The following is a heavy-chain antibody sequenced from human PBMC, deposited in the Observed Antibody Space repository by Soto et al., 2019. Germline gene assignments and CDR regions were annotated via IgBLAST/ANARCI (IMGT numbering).Heavy chain of an antibody. V-gene: IGHV3-30*18. CDR1: GFTFSTYG. CDR3: AKDHLPPTVTTPGY. CDR2: MSYDGNNK. J-gene: IGHJ4*02. Sequence: QVQLVESGGGVVQPGRSLRLSCAASGFTFSTYGMHWVRQAPGKGLEWVAVMSYDGNNKYYADSVKGLFTISRDNTKNTRFLQMNRLRAAETEVYYCAKDHLPPTVTTPGYWGQGTLVTVSS. D-gene: IGHD4-17*01.